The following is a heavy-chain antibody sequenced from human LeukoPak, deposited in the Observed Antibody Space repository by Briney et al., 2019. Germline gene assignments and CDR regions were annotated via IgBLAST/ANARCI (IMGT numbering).Heavy chain of an antibody. D-gene: IGHD3-3*01. CDR3: ARNRGSPGYYDFWSGYYTDY. CDR1: GYTFTSYG. J-gene: IGHJ4*02. V-gene: IGHV1-18*01. Sequence: ASVKVSCKASGYTFTSYGISWVRQAPGQGLEWMGWISAYNGNTNYAQKLQGRVTMTTDTSTSTAYMELRSLRSDDTAVYYCARNRGSPGYYDFWSGYYTDYWGQGTLVTVSS. CDR2: ISAYNGNT.